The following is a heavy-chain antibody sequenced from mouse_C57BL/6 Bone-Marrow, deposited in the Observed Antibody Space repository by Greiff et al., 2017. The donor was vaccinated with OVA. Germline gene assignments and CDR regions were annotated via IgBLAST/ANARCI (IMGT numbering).Heavy chain of an antibody. D-gene: IGHD1-1*01. CDR2: IHPNSGST. CDR1: GFTFTSYW. J-gene: IGHJ3*01. CDR3: ARSLCYGSSPY. V-gene: IGHV1-64*01. Sequence: VQLQQSGAELVKPGASVKLSCKASGFTFTSYWMHWVKQRPGQGLEWIGLIHPNSGSTNYNEKFKSKATLTEDTSSSTAYMQLSSLTSEDSAVYYCARSLCYGSSPYWGQGTLVTVSA.